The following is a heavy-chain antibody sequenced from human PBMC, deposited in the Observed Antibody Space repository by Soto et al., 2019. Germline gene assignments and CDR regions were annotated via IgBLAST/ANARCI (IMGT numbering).Heavy chain of an antibody. CDR3: ASARYDY. D-gene: IGHD6-6*01. V-gene: IGHV4-34*01. CDR2: INHDGNT. J-gene: IGHJ4*01. CDR1: GGSFTSNY. Sequence: PSETLSLTCGVFGGSFTSNYWTWIRQPPGKGLEWIGEINHDGNTNYSPSLKSRVTISVDTSKNQFSLRLTSVTAADTAVYYCASARYDYGGHGTLVTVSS.